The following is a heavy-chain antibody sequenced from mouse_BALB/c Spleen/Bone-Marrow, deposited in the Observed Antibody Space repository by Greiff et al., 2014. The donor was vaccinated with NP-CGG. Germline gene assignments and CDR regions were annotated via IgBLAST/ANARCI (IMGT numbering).Heavy chain of an antibody. Sequence: QVQLQQSGAELVRPGASVKLSCKASGYTFTSYWINWVKQRPGQGLEWIGNIYPSDSYTNYNQKFKDKATLTVDKSSSTAYMQLSSPTSEDSAVYYCTRPGYFYSSGPYAMDYWGQGTSVTVSS. CDR1: GYTFTSYW. CDR2: IYPSDSYT. D-gene: IGHD3-1*01. CDR3: TRPGYFYSSGPYAMDY. V-gene: IGHV1-69*02. J-gene: IGHJ4*01.